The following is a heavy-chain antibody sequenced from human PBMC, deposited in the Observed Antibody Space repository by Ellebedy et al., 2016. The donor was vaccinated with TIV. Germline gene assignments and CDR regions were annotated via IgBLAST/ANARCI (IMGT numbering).Heavy chain of an antibody. D-gene: IGHD3-10*01. CDR2: IDPTDSYT. CDR3: ARHEMYGAGRYFDS. V-gene: IGHV5-10-1*01. Sequence: GESLKISCQGSGYKFTSHWISWVRQMPGKVLEWMGKIDPTDSYTDYSPSFQGTVTFSADKSINTAYLQWSSLEASDTAMYYCARHEMYGAGRYFDSWGHGTLVTVSP. CDR1: GYKFTSHW. J-gene: IGHJ4*01.